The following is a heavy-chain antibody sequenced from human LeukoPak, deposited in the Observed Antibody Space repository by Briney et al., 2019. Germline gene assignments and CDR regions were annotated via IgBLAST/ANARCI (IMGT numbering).Heavy chain of an antibody. CDR3: AKVTDLGVVFYYFDY. J-gene: IGHJ4*02. CDR1: EFTFNIYA. V-gene: IGHV3-23*01. D-gene: IGHD3-3*01. CDR2: ITGSGAGT. Sequence: PGGSLRLSCAASEFTFNIYAMTWVRQAPGKGLEWVSGITGSGAGTYYADSVKGRFTISRDNSKNTLYLHMSSLRVEDTAVYYCAKVTDLGVVFYYFDYWGQGTLVTVSS.